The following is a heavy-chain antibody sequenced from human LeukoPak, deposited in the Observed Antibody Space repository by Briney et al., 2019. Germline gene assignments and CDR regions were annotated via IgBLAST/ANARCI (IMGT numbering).Heavy chain of an antibody. CDR2: IYHSGST. CDR1: GGSFSGYY. J-gene: IGHJ5*02. D-gene: IGHD3-10*01. Sequence: SETLSLTCAVYGGSFSGYYWSWIRQPPGKGLEWIGEIYHSGSTNYNPSLKSRVTISVDTSKNQFSLKLSSVTAADTAVYYCARGRVSMVRGVIILNWFDPWGQGTLVTVSS. CDR3: ARGRVSMVRGVIILNWFDP. V-gene: IGHV4-34*01.